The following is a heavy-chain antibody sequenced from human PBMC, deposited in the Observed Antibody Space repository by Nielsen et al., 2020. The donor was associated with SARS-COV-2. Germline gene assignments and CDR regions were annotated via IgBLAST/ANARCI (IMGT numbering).Heavy chain of an antibody. D-gene: IGHD3-3*01. J-gene: IGHJ4*02. Sequence: GESLKISCAASGFTVSSNYMSWVRQAPGKGLEWVSVIYSGGSTYYADSVKGRFTISRDNSKNTLYLQMNSLRAEDTAVYYCAKTSWSIFGVVIIGRGEAHWGQGTLVTVSS. CDR2: IYSGGST. V-gene: IGHV3-53*01. CDR1: GFTVSSNY. CDR3: AKTSWSIFGVVIIGRGEAH.